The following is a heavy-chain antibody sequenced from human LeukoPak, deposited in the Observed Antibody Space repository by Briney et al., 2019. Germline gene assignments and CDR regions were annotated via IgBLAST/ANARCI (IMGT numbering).Heavy chain of an antibody. CDR1: GYTFTSYD. CDR3: ATELRWKDY. CDR2: MKPNSGNT. Sequence: ASVKVSCKASGYTFTSYDINWVRQATGQGLEWMGYMKPNSGNTGYAQKFQGRVTMTRDTSISTAYMELSSLTSEDTAVYYCATELRWKDYWGQGTLVTVSS. D-gene: IGHD4-23*01. V-gene: IGHV1-8*02. J-gene: IGHJ4*02.